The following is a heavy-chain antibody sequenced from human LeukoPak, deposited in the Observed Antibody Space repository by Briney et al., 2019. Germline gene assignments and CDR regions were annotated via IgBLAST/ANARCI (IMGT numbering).Heavy chain of an antibody. D-gene: IGHD6-19*01. V-gene: IGHV1-69*06. CDR3: ARFSDSSGWKTSYYYYYMDA. CDR2: INPIFGTA. J-gene: IGHJ6*03. Sequence: SVKVSCKASGYTFTGYYMHWVRQAPGQGLEWMGWINPIFGTANYAQKFQGRVTITADKSTSTAYMELSSLRSEDTAVYYCARFSDSSGWKTSYYYYYMDAWGKGTTVTISS. CDR1: GYTFTGYY.